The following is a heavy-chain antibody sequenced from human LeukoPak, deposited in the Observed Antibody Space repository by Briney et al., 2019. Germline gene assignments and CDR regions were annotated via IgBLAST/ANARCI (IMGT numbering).Heavy chain of an antibody. CDR2: IKQDGSEK. D-gene: IGHD3-22*01. V-gene: IGHV3-7*01. Sequence: PGGSLRLSCAASGFTFSSYWMSWVRQAPGKGLEWVANIKQDGSEKYYVDSVKGRFTISRDNAKNSLYLQMNSLRAEDTAVYYCARGPYYYDSSGYDYWGQGTLVTFSS. CDR1: GFTFSSYW. J-gene: IGHJ4*02. CDR3: ARGPYYYDSSGYDY.